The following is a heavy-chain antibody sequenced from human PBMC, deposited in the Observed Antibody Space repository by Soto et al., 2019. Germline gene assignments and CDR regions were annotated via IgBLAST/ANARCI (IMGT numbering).Heavy chain of an antibody. CDR1: GFTFSSYG. CDR3: AKGAPYSSSPGSYFDC. J-gene: IGHJ4*02. V-gene: IGHV3-30*18. CDR2: ISYDGSNK. D-gene: IGHD6-6*01. Sequence: GGSLRLSCAASGFTFSSYGMHWVRQAPGKGLEWVAVISYDGSNKYYADSVKGRFTISRDNSKNTLYLQMNSLRAEDTAVYYCAKGAPYSSSPGSYFDCWGQGTLVTVSS.